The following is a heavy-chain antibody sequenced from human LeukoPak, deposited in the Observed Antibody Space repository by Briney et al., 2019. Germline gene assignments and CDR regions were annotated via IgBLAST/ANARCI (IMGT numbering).Heavy chain of an antibody. J-gene: IGHJ4*02. Sequence: GGSLRLSCAASGFTFSSYAMSWVRQAPGKGLKWVSAISGSGGSTYYADSVKGRFTISRDNSKNTLYLQMNSLRAEDTAVYYCAKGGYCSSTSCYGLFFVYWGQGTLVTVSS. CDR1: GFTFSSYA. CDR2: ISGSGGST. D-gene: IGHD2-2*01. V-gene: IGHV3-23*01. CDR3: AKGGYCSSTSCYGLFFVY.